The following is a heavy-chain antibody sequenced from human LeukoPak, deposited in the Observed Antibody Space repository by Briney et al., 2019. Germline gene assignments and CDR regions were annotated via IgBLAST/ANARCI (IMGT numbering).Heavy chain of an antibody. CDR1: GFTFSSYA. V-gene: IGHV3-30-3*01. Sequence: GGSLKLSCAASGFTFSSYAMHWVRQAPGKGLEWVADISHDGSNKYYADSVKGRFTISRDNSKNTLYLQMNSLRAEDTAVYYCATGKYCSGGSCSWDYWGQGTLVTVPS. J-gene: IGHJ4*02. CDR2: ISHDGSNK. CDR3: ATGKYCSGGSCSWDY. D-gene: IGHD2-15*01.